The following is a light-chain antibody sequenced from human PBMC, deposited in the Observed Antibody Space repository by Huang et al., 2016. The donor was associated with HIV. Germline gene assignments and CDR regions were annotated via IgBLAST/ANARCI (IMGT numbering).Light chain of an antibody. CDR1: QSVSSY. V-gene: IGKV3-11*01. J-gene: IGKJ5*01. CDR3: QQRSIWPPIT. CDR2: DAS. Sequence: EIVLTQSPATLSLSPGERATLSCRASQSVSSYLAWYHQKPGQAPRLLIYDASNRATAIPARFSGSGSGTDFTLTISSLEPEDFAVYYCQQRSIWPPITFGQGTRLEIK.